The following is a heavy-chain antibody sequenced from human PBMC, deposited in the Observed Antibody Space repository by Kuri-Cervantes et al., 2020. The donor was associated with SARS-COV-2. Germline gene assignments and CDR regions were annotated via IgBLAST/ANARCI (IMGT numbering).Heavy chain of an antibody. Sequence: ESLKISCAVSGYSISSGYYWGWIRQPPGKGLEWIGSIYHSGSTYYNPSLKSRVTISVDTSKNQLSLKLSSVTAADTAVYYCARNSGYSSGWFYYYYYMDVWGKGTTVTVSS. V-gene: IGHV4-38-2*01. CDR2: IYHSGST. J-gene: IGHJ6*03. CDR3: ARNSGYSSGWFYYYYYMDV. D-gene: IGHD6-19*01. CDR1: GYSISSGYY.